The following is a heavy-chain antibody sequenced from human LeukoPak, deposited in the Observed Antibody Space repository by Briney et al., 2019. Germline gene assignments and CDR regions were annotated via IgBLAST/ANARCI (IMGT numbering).Heavy chain of an antibody. V-gene: IGHV1-3*01. CDR2: INAGNGNT. D-gene: IGHD2-2*01. CDR3: ARGGYCSSTSCRKNWFDP. CDR1: GYTFTSYA. J-gene: IGHJ5*02. Sequence: ASVKVSCKASGYTFTSYAMHWVRQAPGQRLEWMGWINAGNGNTKYSQKFQGRVTITRDTSASTAYMELSSLRSEDTAVYYCARGGYCSSTSCRKNWFDPWGQGTLVTVSS.